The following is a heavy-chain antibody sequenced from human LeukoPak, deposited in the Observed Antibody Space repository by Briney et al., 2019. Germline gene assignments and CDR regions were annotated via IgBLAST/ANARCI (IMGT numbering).Heavy chain of an antibody. CDR2: ISGSGGST. D-gene: IGHD3-16*01. CDR1: GFTFSSYA. Sequence: GGSLRLSCAASGFTFSSYAMSWVRQAPGKGLEWVSAISGSGGSTYYADSVKGRFTISRDNAKNSLYLQMNSLRAEDTAVYYCARVDGGALRYWGQGTLVTVSS. J-gene: IGHJ4*02. V-gene: IGHV3-23*01. CDR3: ARVDGGALRY.